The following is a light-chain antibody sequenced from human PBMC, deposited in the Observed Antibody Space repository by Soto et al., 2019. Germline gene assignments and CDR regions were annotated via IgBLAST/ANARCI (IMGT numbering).Light chain of an antibody. J-gene: IGKJ5*01. V-gene: IGKV2D-29*01. CDR2: DAS. CDR3: MQRTHVPIT. Sequence: DVVVTHTPLSLSVTPVHPASISCKSSHILLYSDGKTYLYWYLQRPGQPPQLLIYDASNRFSGVPDRFSGSGSGTDFTLKISRVEAEDVGVYYCMQRTHVPITFGQGTRLEIK. CDR1: HILLYSDGKTY.